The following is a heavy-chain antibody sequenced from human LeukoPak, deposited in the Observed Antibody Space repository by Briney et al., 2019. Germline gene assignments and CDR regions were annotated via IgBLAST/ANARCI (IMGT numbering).Heavy chain of an antibody. CDR3: SRGGANDL. J-gene: IGHJ5*02. Sequence: PSETLSLTCTVTGGPITSDYWSWLRQPAGKGLEWIGRIFTGGSASYSPSLKSRVTMSLDTSKNQFSLKLSSVTAADTAVYFCSRGGANDLWGQGTLVTVSS. CDR1: GGPITSDY. D-gene: IGHD4/OR15-4a*01. CDR2: IFTGGSA. V-gene: IGHV4-4*07.